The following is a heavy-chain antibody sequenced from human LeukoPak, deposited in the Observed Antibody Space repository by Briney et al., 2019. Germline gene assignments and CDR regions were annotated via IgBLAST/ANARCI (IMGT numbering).Heavy chain of an antibody. V-gene: IGHV1-3*01. CDR2: INAGNGNT. Sequence: ASVKVSCKASGYTFTGYHMHWVRQAPGQRLEWMGWINAGNGNTKYSQKFQGRVTITRDTSASTAYMELSSLRSEDTAVYYCARWGRWLQSFDYWGQGTLVTVSS. J-gene: IGHJ4*02. CDR3: ARWGRWLQSFDY. D-gene: IGHD5-24*01. CDR1: GYTFTGYH.